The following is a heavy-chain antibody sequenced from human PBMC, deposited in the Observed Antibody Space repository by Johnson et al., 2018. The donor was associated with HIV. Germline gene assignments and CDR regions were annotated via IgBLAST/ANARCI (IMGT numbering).Heavy chain of an antibody. Sequence: VQLVESGGGLVKPGGSLRLSCAASGFPFSDYYMTWIRQTPGKGLECLAYISTSGSSIYYTDSVKGRVTISRDNAKNSLFLQMNSLRAEDTAVYYCARDATPWGRDYVGYAFDIWGQGTMVTVSS. J-gene: IGHJ3*02. D-gene: IGHD4-17*01. CDR3: ARDATPWGRDYVGYAFDI. V-gene: IGHV3-11*04. CDR2: ISTSGSSI. CDR1: GFPFSDYY.